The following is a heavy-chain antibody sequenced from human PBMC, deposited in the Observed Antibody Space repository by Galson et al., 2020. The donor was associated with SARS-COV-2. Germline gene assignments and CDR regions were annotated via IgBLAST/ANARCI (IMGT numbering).Heavy chain of an antibody. CDR2: INSDGRST. D-gene: IGHD6-19*01. CDR3: ARDSYSSGNYYYYYGMDV. V-gene: IGHV3-74*01. CDR1: GFTFSSYW. J-gene: IGHJ6*02. Sequence: GESLKISCAASGFTFSSYWMHWVRQAPGKGLVWVSRINSDGRSTTYADSVKGRFTISRDNAKNSLYLQMNSLRAEDTAVYYCARDSYSSGNYYYYYGMDVWGQGTTVTVSS.